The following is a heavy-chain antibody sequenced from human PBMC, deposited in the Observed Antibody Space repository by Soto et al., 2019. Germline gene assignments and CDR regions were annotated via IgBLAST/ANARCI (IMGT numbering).Heavy chain of an antibody. J-gene: IGHJ4*02. CDR1: GFTFSSYA. D-gene: IGHD2-15*01. V-gene: IGHV3-30-3*01. CDR3: ARARAYCSGGSCYSGIDY. Sequence: QVQLVESGGGVVQPGRSLRLSCAASGFTFSSYAMHWVRQAPGKGLEWVAVISYDGSNKYYAVSVKGRFTISRDNSKNTLYLQMNSLRAEDTAVYYCARARAYCSGGSCYSGIDYWGQGTLVTVSS. CDR2: ISYDGSNK.